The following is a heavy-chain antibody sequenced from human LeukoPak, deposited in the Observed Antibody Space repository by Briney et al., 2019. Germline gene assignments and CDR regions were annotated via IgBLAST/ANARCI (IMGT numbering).Heavy chain of an antibody. D-gene: IGHD4-11*01. V-gene: IGHV3-49*04. J-gene: IGHJ4*02. Sequence: GGALRLSCTASGFTFRDYPMSWVRQAPGKGHEWVDFIRSKAYGWTTDYAESVKGRFTISRDDSESIAYLHINSLNTEDTAVYYCPRHHADYGNYVSRSFDYWGQGTLVTVSS. CDR3: PRHHADYGNYVSRSFDY. CDR2: IRSKAYGWTT. CDR1: GFTFRDYP.